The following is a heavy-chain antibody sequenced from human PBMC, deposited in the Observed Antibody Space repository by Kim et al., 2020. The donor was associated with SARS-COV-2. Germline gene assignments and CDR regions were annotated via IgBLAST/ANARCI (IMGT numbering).Heavy chain of an antibody. CDR1: GFTFSSYA. V-gene: IGHV3-30-3*01. CDR2: ISYDGSNK. D-gene: IGHD1-26*01. CDR3: ARLGSRWELPPYFDY. Sequence: GGSLRLSCAASGFTFSSYAMHWVRQAPGKGLEWVAVISYDGSNKYYADSVKGRFTISRDNSKNTLYLQMNSLRAEDTAVYYCARLGSRWELPPYFDYWG. J-gene: IGHJ4*01.